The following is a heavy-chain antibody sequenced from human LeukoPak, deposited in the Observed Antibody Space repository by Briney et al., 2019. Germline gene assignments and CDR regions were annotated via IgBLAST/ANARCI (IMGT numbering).Heavy chain of an antibody. J-gene: IGHJ4*02. CDR2: VYQTGDT. V-gene: IGHV4-59*08. CDR3: ARHPFSAPFDY. Sequence: PSETLSLTCIVSGGSMNNYYWSWFRQPPGKGLEWIAYVYQTGDTRYNPSLKSRVSISLGMSKNQFSLKVSSVTATDTAVYYCARHPFSAPFDYWGQGILVTVSS. CDR1: GGSMNNYY. D-gene: IGHD6-19*01.